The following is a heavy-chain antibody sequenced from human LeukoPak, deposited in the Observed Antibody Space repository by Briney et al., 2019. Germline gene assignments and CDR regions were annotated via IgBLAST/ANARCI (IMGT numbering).Heavy chain of an antibody. CDR1: GFTFDDYA. J-gene: IGHJ4*02. V-gene: IGHV3-9*01. CDR3: AKDRSPYCGGDCYSPLDY. D-gene: IGHD2-21*02. Sequence: GGSLRLSCAASGFTFDDYAMHWVRQAPGKGLEGVSGISWNSGSIGYADSVKGRFTISRDNAKNSLYLQMNSLRAEDTALYYCAKDRSPYCGGDCYSPLDYWGQGTLVTVSS. CDR2: ISWNSGSI.